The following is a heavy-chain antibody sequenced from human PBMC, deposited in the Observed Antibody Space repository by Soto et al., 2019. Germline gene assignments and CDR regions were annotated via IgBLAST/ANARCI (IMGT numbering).Heavy chain of an antibody. V-gene: IGHV4-31*03. D-gene: IGHD4-17*01. J-gene: IGHJ4*02. Sequence: QVQLQESGPGLVKPSQTLSLTCTVSGGSISSGGYYWSWIRQHPGKGLEWIGYIYYSGSTYYNPSLKSRVTISVDTSKNQFSLKLSSVTAADTAVYYCAAQSTNLSGDYWASGDYWGQGTLVTVSS. CDR1: GGSISSGGYY. CDR2: IYYSGST. CDR3: AAQSTNLSGDYWASGDY.